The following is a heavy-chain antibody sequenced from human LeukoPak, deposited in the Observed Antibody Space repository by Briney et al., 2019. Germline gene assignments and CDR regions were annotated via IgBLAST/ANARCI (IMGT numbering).Heavy chain of an antibody. J-gene: IGHJ4*02. V-gene: IGHV3-21*01. CDR2: ISSSSSYR. CDR1: GFTFSSYT. Sequence: GGALRLSCAASGFTFSSYTMNWGRQAPGKGLEWVSSISSSSSYRYYADSVKGRFTISRDNAKNSLYLQMNSLRAEDTAVYYCARDPGSSSYADYWGQGTLVTVSS. CDR3: ARDPGSSSYADY. D-gene: IGHD6-13*01.